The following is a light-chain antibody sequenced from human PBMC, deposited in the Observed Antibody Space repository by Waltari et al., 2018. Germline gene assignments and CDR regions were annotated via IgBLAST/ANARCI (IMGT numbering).Light chain of an antibody. J-gene: IGLJ2*01. CDR3: GTWDNSLNAVV. CDR1: WSTIGNNY. Sequence: QSVLTQPPSVSAATGQKVTISCSGSWSTIGNNYVSWYQQFPGAAPKLLMFENNKRPSGIPDRFSGSKSGTSATLGITGLQTGDEADYYCGTWDNSLNAVVFGGGTKLTVL. CDR2: ENN. V-gene: IGLV1-51*02.